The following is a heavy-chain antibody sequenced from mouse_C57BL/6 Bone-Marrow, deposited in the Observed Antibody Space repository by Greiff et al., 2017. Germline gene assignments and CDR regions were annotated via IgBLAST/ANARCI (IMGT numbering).Heavy chain of an antibody. D-gene: IGHD2-4*01. J-gene: IGHJ3*01. Sequence: VKLVESGGGLVQPGGSLKLSCAASGFTFSDSGMPWVRQAPRKGPGWVAFISNLAFSINYADTVTGRFTISREHAKNTLYLEMSSRRSEDTAMYYCARHGDDYGGFAYWGQGTLVTVSA. CDR3: ARHGDDYGGFAY. CDR1: GFTFSDSG. V-gene: IGHV5-15*01. CDR2: ISNLAFSI.